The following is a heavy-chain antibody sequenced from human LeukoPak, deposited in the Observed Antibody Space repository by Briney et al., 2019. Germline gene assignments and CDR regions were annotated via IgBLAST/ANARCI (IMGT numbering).Heavy chain of an antibody. D-gene: IGHD2-8*01. Sequence: GGSLRLSCAASGFTVSSNYMSWVRQAPGKGLEWVSVIYSGGSTYYADSVKGRFTISRDNSKNTLYLQMNSLRAEDTAVYYCARETKPYWYFDLWGRGTLVTVSS. CDR1: GFTVSSNY. CDR3: ARETKPYWYFDL. J-gene: IGHJ2*01. V-gene: IGHV3-53*01. CDR2: IYSGGST.